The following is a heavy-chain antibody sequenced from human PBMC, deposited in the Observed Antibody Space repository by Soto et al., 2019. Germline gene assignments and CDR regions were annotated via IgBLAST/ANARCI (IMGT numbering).Heavy chain of an antibody. CDR1: GFTFSRHA. J-gene: IGHJ4*02. D-gene: IGHD3-10*01. CDR2: VSKDGSVK. Sequence: PGGSLRLSCEGSGFTFSRHALHWVRQAPGKGLEWVAVVSKDGSVKYWIESVKGRFTLSRDNSKNTVYLEMNSLRPEDTGVYYYGSGSYLDYWGQGTLVTVSS. V-gene: IGHV3-30-3*01. CDR3: GSGSYLDY.